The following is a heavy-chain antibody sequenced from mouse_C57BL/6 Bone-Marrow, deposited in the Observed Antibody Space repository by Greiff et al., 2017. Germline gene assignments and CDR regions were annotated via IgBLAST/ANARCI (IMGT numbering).Heavy chain of an antibody. J-gene: IGHJ4*01. Sequence: EVQLQQSGPELVKPGASVKISCKASGYTFTDYYMNWVKQSHGKSLEWIGDINPNNGGTSYNQKFKGKATLTVDKSSSTAYMELRSLTSEDSAVYYCAREVYCGDYERAMDYWGQGTSVTVSA. CDR1: GYTFTDYY. CDR3: AREVYCGDYERAMDY. CDR2: INPNNGGT. D-gene: IGHD2-13*01. V-gene: IGHV1-26*01.